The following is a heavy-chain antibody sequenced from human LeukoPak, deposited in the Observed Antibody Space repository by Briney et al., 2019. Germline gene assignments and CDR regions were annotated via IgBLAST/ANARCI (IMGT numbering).Heavy chain of an antibody. J-gene: IGHJ5*02. CDR2: IYYSGST. CDR1: GGSISSRSYY. CDR3: ARDRLQLQS. V-gene: IGHV4-39*07. D-gene: IGHD1-1*01. Sequence: SETLSLTCTVSGGSISSRSYYWGWIRQSPGKGLEWIGSIYYSGSTYYNPSLKSRVTISVDTSKNQFSLKLSSVTAADTAVYYCARDRLQLQSWGQGTLVTVSS.